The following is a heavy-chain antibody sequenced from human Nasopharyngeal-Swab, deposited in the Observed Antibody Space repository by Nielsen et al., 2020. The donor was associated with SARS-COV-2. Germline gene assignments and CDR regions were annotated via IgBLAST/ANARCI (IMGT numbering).Heavy chain of an antibody. V-gene: IGHV6-1*01. D-gene: IGHD6-13*01. CDR2: TYYRSKWYN. CDR3: ARDGIAAAGYHYYYYGMDV. Sequence: WIRQSPSRGLEWLGRTYYRSKWYNDYAVSVKSRITINPDTSKNQFSLQLNSVTPEDTAVYYCARDGIAAAGYHYYYYGMDVWGQGTTVTVSS. J-gene: IGHJ6*02.